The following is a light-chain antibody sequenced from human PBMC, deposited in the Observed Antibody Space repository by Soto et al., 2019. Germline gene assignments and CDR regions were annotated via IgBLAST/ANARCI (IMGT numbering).Light chain of an antibody. Sequence: EIVMTQSPGTLSVSPGERATLSCRASQSVSSNLAWYQQKPGQAPRLLIYGASTRATGSPARFSGSGSGTEFTLTISSLQSEDFAVYYCQQYNNWPMYTFGQGTKLEIK. V-gene: IGKV3-15*01. CDR1: QSVSSN. CDR2: GAS. CDR3: QQYNNWPMYT. J-gene: IGKJ2*01.